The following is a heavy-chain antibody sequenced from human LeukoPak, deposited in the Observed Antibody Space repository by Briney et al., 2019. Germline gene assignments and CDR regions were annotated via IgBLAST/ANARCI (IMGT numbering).Heavy chain of an antibody. Sequence: GGSLRLSCAASGFTFSSYAMHWVRQAPGKGLEWVAVISYDGSNKYYADSVKGRFTISRDNSKNTLYLQMNSLRAEDTAVYYCARDSSSWYEAIDYWGQGTLVTVSS. D-gene: IGHD6-13*01. J-gene: IGHJ4*02. CDR3: ARDSSSWYEAIDY. CDR1: GFTFSSYA. V-gene: IGHV3-30-3*01. CDR2: ISYDGSNK.